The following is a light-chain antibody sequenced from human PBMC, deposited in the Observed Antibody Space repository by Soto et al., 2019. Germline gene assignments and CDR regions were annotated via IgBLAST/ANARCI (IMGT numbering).Light chain of an antibody. J-gene: IGKJ1*01. CDR3: QQYTNWWT. Sequence: EIAMTQSPATLSVSPGERATLSCRASQSVSNNLAWYQKKPGQAPRLLIYGASTRAPGIPARFSGSGSGTQFTLTISSLQSEDFAVYYCQQYTNWWTFGQGTRVEI. V-gene: IGKV3-15*01. CDR1: QSVSNN. CDR2: GAS.